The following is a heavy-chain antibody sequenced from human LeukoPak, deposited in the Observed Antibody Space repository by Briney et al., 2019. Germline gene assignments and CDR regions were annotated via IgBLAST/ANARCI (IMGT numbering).Heavy chain of an antibody. J-gene: IGHJ4*02. CDR3: ASPGPDYGDYAYAY. D-gene: IGHD4-17*01. CDR2: IYNSGNT. V-gene: IGHV4-4*07. CDR1: GGSIISYY. Sequence: SETLSLTCTVSGGSIISYYWSWIRQPAGKGLEWIGRIYNSGNTNYNPSLRSRLTISIDMSKNHFSLRLGSVTAADTAVYYCASPGPDYGDYAYAYWGLGMLVTVSS.